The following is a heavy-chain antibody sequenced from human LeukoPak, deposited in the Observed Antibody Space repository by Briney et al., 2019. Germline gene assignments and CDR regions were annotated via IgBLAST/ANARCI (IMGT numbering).Heavy chain of an antibody. CDR3: VRTYSIGWSTGVFDI. J-gene: IGHJ3*02. Sequence: SETLSLTCTVSGGSISSSSASSYYWGWIRQPPGKGPEWVGGIYYSGSTYYNPSLESRVTISVDTSKSQFSLRLSSVTAADTAVYYCVRTYSIGWSTGVFDIWGQGTMVTVSS. D-gene: IGHD6-19*01. CDR2: IYYSGST. V-gene: IGHV4-39*01. CDR1: GGSISSSSASSYY.